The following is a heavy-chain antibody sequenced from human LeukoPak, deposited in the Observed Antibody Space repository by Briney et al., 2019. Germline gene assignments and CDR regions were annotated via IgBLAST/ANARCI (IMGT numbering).Heavy chain of an antibody. V-gene: IGHV4-4*07. CDR2: IYTRGST. D-gene: IGHD3-10*01. CDR1: GGSINNYY. Sequence: SETLSLTCTVSGGSINNYYWSWIRQPAGKGLEWIGRIYTRGSTNYNPSLKSRVTMSVDTSKNQFSLKLSSVTAADTAVYYCARVAYYGSGSLDYWGQGTLVTVSS. CDR3: ARVAYYGSGSLDY. J-gene: IGHJ4*02.